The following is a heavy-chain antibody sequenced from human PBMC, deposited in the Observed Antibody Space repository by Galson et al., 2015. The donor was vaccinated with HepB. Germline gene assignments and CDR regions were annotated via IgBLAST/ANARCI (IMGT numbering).Heavy chain of an antibody. CDR3: ARLGHEHSSDCGVGGCYYYGMDV. CDR2: IDPGDSST. V-gene: IGHV5-10-1*01. J-gene: IGHJ6*02. D-gene: IGHD6-19*01. CDR1: GYSFTTYW. Sequence: QSGAEVKKPGESLRISCKGSGYSFTTYWTNWVRQMPGKGLEWMGRIDPGDSSTNYSPSFQGHVTISADKSISTAYLQWSSLKASDTAMYYCARLGHEHSSDCGVGGCYYYGMDVWGQGTTVTVSS.